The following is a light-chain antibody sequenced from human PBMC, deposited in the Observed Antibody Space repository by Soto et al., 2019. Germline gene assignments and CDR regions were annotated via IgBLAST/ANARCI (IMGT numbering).Light chain of an antibody. CDR2: DAS. CDR3: QQYNTPWT. J-gene: IGKJ1*01. V-gene: IGKV1-5*01. CDR1: QSISRW. Sequence: DIQMTQSPSTLSASVGDRVTITCRASQSISRWLAWYQKKPGKAPNLLIYDASTLHSGVPSRFSGSGSGTEFTLTITNLQPDDFATYFCQQYNTPWTFGQGTNVEIK.